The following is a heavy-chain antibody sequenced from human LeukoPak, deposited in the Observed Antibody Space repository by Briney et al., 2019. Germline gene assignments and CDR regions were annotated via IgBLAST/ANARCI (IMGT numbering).Heavy chain of an antibody. J-gene: IGHJ5*02. D-gene: IGHD2-15*01. CDR2: IYPGDSDT. V-gene: IGHV5-51*01. Sequence: GESLKISRKGSGYSFTSYWIGWVRQMPGKGLEWMGIIYPGDSDTRYSPSFQGQVTISADKSISTAYLQWSSLKASDTAMYYCARRPYCSGGSCRSPNNWFDPWGQGTLVTVSS. CDR3: ARRPYCSGGSCRSPNNWFDP. CDR1: GYSFTSYW.